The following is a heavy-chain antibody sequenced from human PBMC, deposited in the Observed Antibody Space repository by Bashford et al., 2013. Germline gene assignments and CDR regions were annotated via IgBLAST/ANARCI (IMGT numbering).Heavy chain of an antibody. Sequence: GESLKISCKVSGYSFTNYWIGWVRQMPGKGLEWMGIIYPGDSDTRYSPSFQGHVTISADKSISTTYLQWSSLKASDTAVYYCARQGPVAGRNSVCWGQGTLVTVSS. J-gene: IGHJ4*02. CDR1: GYSFTNYW. D-gene: IGHD6-19*01. CDR2: IYPGDSDT. V-gene: IGHV5-51*01. CDR3: ARQGPVAGRNSVC.